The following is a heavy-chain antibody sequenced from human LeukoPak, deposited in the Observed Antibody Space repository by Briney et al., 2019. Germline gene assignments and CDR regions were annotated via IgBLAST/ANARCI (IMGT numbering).Heavy chain of an antibody. CDR3: ARASYDSSGYYGLNAFDI. CDR2: IIPIFGTA. CDR1: GGTFSSYA. J-gene: IGHJ3*02. D-gene: IGHD3-22*01. V-gene: IGHV1-69*05. Sequence: ASVKVSCKASGGTFSSYAISWLRQAPGQGLEWMGGIIPIFGTANYAQKFQGRVTITTDESTSTAYMELSSLRSEDTAVYYCARASYDSSGYYGLNAFDIWGQGTMVTVSS.